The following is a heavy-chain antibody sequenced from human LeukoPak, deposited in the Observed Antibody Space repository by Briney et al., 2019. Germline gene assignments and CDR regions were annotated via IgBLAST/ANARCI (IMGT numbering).Heavy chain of an antibody. V-gene: IGHV4-31*03. CDR3: ARVRERVSRFDY. D-gene: IGHD6-6*01. Sequence: SQTLSLTCTVSGGSISSGGYYWSWIRQHPGKGLEWIGYIYYSGSTYYNPSLKSRVTISVDTSKNQFSLKLSSVTAADTAVYYCARVRERVSRFDYWGQGTLVTVSS. CDR1: GGSISSGGYY. CDR2: IYYSGST. J-gene: IGHJ4*02.